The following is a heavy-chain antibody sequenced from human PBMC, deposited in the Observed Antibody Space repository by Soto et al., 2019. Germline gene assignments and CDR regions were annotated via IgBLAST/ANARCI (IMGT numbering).Heavy chain of an antibody. CDR3: ARGVYYDSRGYYFFF. CDR2: TVPLFGTP. Sequence: SVKVSCKASGGTFSRYALSWVRQAPGQGPEWMGGTVPLFGTPNYAQKFQGRVTITADESTSTAYMELSSLTSEDTAVYYCARGVYYDSRGYYFFFWGQGTLVTVSS. CDR1: GGTFSRYA. V-gene: IGHV1-69*13. J-gene: IGHJ4*02. D-gene: IGHD3-22*01.